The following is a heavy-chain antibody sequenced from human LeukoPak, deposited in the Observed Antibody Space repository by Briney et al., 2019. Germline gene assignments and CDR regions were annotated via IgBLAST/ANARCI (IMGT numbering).Heavy chain of an antibody. CDR1: GDYVSGYY. CDR2: IYTSGST. V-gene: IGHV4-4*07. Sequence: SETLSLTCIVSGDYVSGYYWSWIRQPAGKGLEWIGRIYTSGSTNYNPSLKSRVTISVDTSKNQFSLKLSSVTAADTAVYYCARVLRFLEWSYYMDVWGKGTTVTVSS. CDR3: ARVLRFLEWSYYMDV. D-gene: IGHD3-3*01. J-gene: IGHJ6*03.